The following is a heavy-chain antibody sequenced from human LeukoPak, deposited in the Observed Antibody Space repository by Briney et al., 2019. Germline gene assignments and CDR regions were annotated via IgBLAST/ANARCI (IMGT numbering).Heavy chain of an antibody. D-gene: IGHD3-22*01. CDR2: IYYSGST. CDR1: GGSISSSSYY. V-gene: IGHV4-39*01. J-gene: IGHJ4*02. Sequence: PSETLSLTCAVSGGSISSSSYYWGWIRQPPGKGLEWIGSIYYSGSTYYNPSLKSRVTISVDTSKNQFSLKLSSVTAADTAVYYCARPRRNYDSSGYYFDYWGQGTLVTVSS. CDR3: ARPRRNYDSSGYYFDY.